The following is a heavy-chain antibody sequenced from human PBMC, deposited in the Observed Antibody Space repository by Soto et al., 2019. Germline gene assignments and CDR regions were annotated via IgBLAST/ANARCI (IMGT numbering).Heavy chain of an antibody. Sequence: GGSLRLSCAASGFTFSSYSMNWVRQAPGKGLEWVSYISSSSSTIYYADSVKGRFTISRDNAKNSLYLQMNSLRAEDTAVYYRARDGGDIVVVPAGFDYWGQGTLVTVSS. D-gene: IGHD2-2*01. J-gene: IGHJ4*02. CDR3: ARDGGDIVVVPAGFDY. CDR1: GFTFSSYS. V-gene: IGHV3-48*01. CDR2: ISSSSSTI.